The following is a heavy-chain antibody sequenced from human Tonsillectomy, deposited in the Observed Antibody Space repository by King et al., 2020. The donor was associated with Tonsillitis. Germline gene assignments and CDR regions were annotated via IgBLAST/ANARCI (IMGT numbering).Heavy chain of an antibody. V-gene: IGHV3-30-3*01. Sequence: VQLVESGGGMVQPGRSLRLSCAASGFTFSSHAMHWVRQTPGTGLEWVALISRDDTSIYYADSVRGRFTISRNNSENTLYLHINTLRAEDTAVYYCARGSSSWIGMRQFVYWGQGTLVTVSS. CDR1: GFTFSSHA. J-gene: IGHJ4*02. D-gene: IGHD6-13*01. CDR2: ISRDDTSI. CDR3: ARGSSSWIGMRQFVY.